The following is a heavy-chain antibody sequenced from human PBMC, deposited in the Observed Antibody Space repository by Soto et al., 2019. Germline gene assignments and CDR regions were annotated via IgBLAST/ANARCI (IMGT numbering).Heavy chain of an antibody. D-gene: IGHD2-21*02. V-gene: IGHV3-23*01. CDR1: EFTFRNYA. Sequence: ELQLLESGGGLVQPGGSLRLSCAASEFTFRNYAMTWVRQAPGKGLEWVSSIDGSGGGAYYSDSVKGRFTVSRDDSQKTLYLQMRSLRVDDTAVYYCAKDAVSANGEWDWFDPWGQGILVTVYS. CDR2: IDGSGGGA. J-gene: IGHJ5*02. CDR3: AKDAVSANGEWDWFDP.